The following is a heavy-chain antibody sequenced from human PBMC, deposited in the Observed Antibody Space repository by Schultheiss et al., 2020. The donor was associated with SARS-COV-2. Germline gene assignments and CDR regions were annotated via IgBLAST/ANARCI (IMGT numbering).Heavy chain of an antibody. Sequence: GGSLRLSCAASGFTFSSYGMHWVRQAPGKGLEWVAVIWFDGSYEYYADSVKGRFTISRDNSKNTLYLQMSSLRAEDTAVYYCAKGLSTWLYSDYWGQGTLVTVSS. CDR2: IWFDGSYE. J-gene: IGHJ4*02. CDR3: AKGLSTWLYSDY. V-gene: IGHV3-30*02. CDR1: GFTFSSYG. D-gene: IGHD3-9*01.